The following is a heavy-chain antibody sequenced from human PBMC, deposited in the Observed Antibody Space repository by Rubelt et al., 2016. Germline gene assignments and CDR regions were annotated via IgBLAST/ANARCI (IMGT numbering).Heavy chain of an antibody. Sequence: SGAEVKKPGASVKVSCKASGYTFTSYAMHWVRQAPGQRLEWMGWINAGNGNTKYSQKFQGRVTMTTDTSTSTAYMELRSLRSDDTAVYYCARDLGESEDYWGQGTLVTVSS. CDR2: INAGNGNT. J-gene: IGHJ4*02. CDR1: GYTFTSYA. CDR3: ARDLGESEDY. V-gene: IGHV1-3*01. D-gene: IGHD3-10*01.